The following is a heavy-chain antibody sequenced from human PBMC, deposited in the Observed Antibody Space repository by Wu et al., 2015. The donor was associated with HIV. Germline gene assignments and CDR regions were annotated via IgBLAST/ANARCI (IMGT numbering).Heavy chain of an antibody. CDR1: GFAFINYY. J-gene: IGHJ6*02. V-gene: IGHV1-69-2*01. D-gene: IGHD3-3*01. CDR2: VDPENGQT. Sequence: VQLVQSGPDVKAPGTSMKVSCRTSGFAFINYYISWVQQAPGKGLKWMGFVDPENGQTMYAEKFRRRVTITADRSTDTAYMELTRLTPEDTAIYYCARDGEGPIYINHYYFVWTSWGQGTTVDRLL. CDR3: ARDGEGPIYINHYYFVWTS.